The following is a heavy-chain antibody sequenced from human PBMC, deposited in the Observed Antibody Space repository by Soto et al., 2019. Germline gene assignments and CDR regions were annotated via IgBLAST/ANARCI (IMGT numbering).Heavy chain of an antibody. CDR2: IKQDGSEK. Sequence: EVQLVESGGGLVQPGGSLRLSCAASGFTFSSYWMSWVRQAPGKGLEWVANIKQDGSEKYYVDSVKGRFTISRDNAKNSLYLQMNSLRAEDTAVYYCARHPVASGGYGYGRLNRYFDLWGRGTLVTVSS. J-gene: IGHJ2*01. D-gene: IGHD5-18*01. V-gene: IGHV3-7*01. CDR3: ARHPVASGGYGYGRLNRYFDL. CDR1: GFTFSSYW.